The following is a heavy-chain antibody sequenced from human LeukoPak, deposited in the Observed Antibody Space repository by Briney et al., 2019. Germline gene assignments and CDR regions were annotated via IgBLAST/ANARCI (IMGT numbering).Heavy chain of an antibody. V-gene: IGHV7-4-1*02. D-gene: IGHD6-13*01. CDR1: GYTFTSYA. CDR3: ARVPAVGSSSWDPFDY. CDR2: INTNTGNP. Sequence: ASVKVSCMASGYTFTSYAMNWVRQAPGQGLEWMGWINTNTGNPTYAQGFTGRFVFSLDTSVSTAYLQISSLKAEDTAVYYCARVPAVGSSSWDPFDYWGQGTLVTVSS. J-gene: IGHJ4*02.